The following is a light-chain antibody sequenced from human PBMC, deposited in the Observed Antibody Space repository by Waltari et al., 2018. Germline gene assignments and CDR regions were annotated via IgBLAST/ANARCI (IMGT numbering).Light chain of an antibody. J-gene: IGKJ1*01. Sequence: AIRMTQSPSSFSASTGDRVTITCRASQGISSYLAWYQQKPGKAPKLLIYAASTLQSGVPDRFSGSGSGTDFTLKISRVEAEDVGVYYCMHSVEWPWTVGQGTKVEVK. CDR1: QGISSY. V-gene: IGKV1-8*01. CDR3: MHSVEWPWT. CDR2: AAS.